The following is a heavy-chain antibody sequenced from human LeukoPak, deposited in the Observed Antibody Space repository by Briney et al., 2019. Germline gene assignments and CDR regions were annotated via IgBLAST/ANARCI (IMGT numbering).Heavy chain of an antibody. CDR1: GDSIRGFY. V-gene: IGHV4-4*07. CDR2: IYTSGST. Sequence: SETLSLTCTVSGDSIRGFYWSWIRQPAGKGLEWIGRIYTSGSTNYNPSLKSRVTMSVDTSKNQFSLKLSSVTAADTAVYYCARTQQIDAFDIWGQGTMVTVSS. D-gene: IGHD6-13*01. CDR3: ARTQQIDAFDI. J-gene: IGHJ3*02.